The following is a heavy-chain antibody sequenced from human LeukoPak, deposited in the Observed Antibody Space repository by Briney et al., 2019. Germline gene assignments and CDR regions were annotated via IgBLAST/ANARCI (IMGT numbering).Heavy chain of an antibody. V-gene: IGHV4-31*03. J-gene: IGHJ3*02. CDR2: IYYSGST. Sequence: SETLSLTCTVSGGSISIGGYYWSWIRQHPGKGLEWIGYIYYSGSTYYNPSLKSRVTISVDTSKNQFSLKLSSVTAADTAVYYCARADVHYYDSAFDIWGQGTMVTVSS. CDR1: GGSISIGGYY. CDR3: ARADVHYYDSAFDI. D-gene: IGHD3-22*01.